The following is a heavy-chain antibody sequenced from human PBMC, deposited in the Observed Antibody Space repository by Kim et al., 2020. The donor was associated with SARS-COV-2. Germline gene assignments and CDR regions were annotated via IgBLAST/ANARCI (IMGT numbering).Heavy chain of an antibody. V-gene: IGHV3-9*01. D-gene: IGHD6-13*01. Sequence: ADSVKGRFTISRDNAKNSLYLQMNSLRAEDTALYYCAKAISAAAGLFCDYWGQGTLVTVSS. J-gene: IGHJ4*02. CDR3: AKAISAAAGLFCDY.